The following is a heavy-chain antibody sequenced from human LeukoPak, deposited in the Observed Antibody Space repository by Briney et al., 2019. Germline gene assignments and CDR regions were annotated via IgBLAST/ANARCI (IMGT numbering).Heavy chain of an antibody. Sequence: GASVKVSCKASGYTFTTYGISWVRQAPGQGLEWMGWISAYNGNTNYAQKLQGRVTMTTDTSTSTAYMELRSLRSDDTAVYYCARDNGDGYNNPSDKDNFDYWGQGTLVTVSS. CDR3: ARDNGDGYNNPSDKDNFDY. J-gene: IGHJ4*02. V-gene: IGHV1-18*01. CDR2: ISAYNGNT. D-gene: IGHD5-24*01. CDR1: GYTFTTYG.